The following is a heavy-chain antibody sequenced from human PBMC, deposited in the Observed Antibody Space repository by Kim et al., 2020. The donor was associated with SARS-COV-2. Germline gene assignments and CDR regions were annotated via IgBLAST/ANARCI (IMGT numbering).Heavy chain of an antibody. V-gene: IGHV4-31*03. CDR1: GGSISSGGYY. CDR3: ARVREGGSFDY. Sequence: SETLSLTCTVSGGSISSGGYYWSWIRQHPGKGLEWIGYIYYSGSTYYNPSLKSRVTISVDTSKNQFSLKLSSVTAADTAVYYCARVREGGSFDYWGQGTLVTVSS. D-gene: IGHD3-16*01. CDR2: IYYSGST. J-gene: IGHJ4*02.